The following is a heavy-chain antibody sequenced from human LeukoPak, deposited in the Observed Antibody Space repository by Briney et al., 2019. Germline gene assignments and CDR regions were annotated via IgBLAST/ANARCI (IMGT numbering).Heavy chain of an antibody. D-gene: IGHD6-13*01. CDR3: AREVGYSQGRGY. Sequence: SETLSLTCTVSGGSISSSSYYWGWIRQPPGKGLEWIGSIYYSGSTYYNPSLKSRVTISVDTSKNQFSLQLSSVTAADTAVYYCAREVGYSQGRGYWGQGTLVTVSS. CDR2: IYYSGST. J-gene: IGHJ4*02. V-gene: IGHV4-39*07. CDR1: GGSISSSSYY.